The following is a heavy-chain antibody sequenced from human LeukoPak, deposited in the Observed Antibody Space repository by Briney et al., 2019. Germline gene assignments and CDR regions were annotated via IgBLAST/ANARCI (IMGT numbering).Heavy chain of an antibody. Sequence: GGSLRLSCAASGFTFSNAWMSWVRQAPGKGLEWVGRIKSKTDGGTTDYAAPGKGRFTIARDESKNTLYLQMNSLKTEDTVVYYCTTGTDIVVVPAAIAFDYWGQGTLVTVSS. J-gene: IGHJ4*02. V-gene: IGHV3-15*01. CDR3: TTGTDIVVVPAAIAFDY. CDR1: GFTFSNAW. D-gene: IGHD2-2*01. CDR2: IKSKTDGGTT.